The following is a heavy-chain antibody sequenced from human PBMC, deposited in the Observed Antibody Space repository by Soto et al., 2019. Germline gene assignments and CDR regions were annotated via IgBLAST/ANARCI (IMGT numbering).Heavy chain of an antibody. Sequence: ASVKVSCKASGYTFTSYYMHWVRQSPGQGLEWMGIINPSGGSTSYAQKFQGRVTMTRGTSTSTVYMELSSLRSEDTAVYYCARDAVDYDILTGCYTPGWYYYYMDVWGKGTTVTVSS. D-gene: IGHD3-9*01. CDR2: INPSGGST. V-gene: IGHV1-46*03. CDR1: GYTFTSYY. CDR3: ARDAVDYDILTGCYTPGWYYYYMDV. J-gene: IGHJ6*03.